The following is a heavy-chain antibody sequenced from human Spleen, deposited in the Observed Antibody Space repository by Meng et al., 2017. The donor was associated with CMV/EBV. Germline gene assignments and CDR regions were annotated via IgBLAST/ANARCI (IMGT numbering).Heavy chain of an antibody. CDR1: GYTFTSYD. CDR3: ARKRSYYYGMDV. J-gene: IGHJ6*02. Sequence: FSCKASGYTFTSYDINWVRQATGQGLEWMGWMNPNSGNTGYAQKFQGRVTITRNTSISTAYMELSSLRSEDTAVYYCARKRSYYYGMDVWGQGTTVTVSS. V-gene: IGHV1-8*03. CDR2: MNPNSGNT.